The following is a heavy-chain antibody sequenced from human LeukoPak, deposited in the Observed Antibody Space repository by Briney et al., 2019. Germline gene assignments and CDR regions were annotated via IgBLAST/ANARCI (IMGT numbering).Heavy chain of an antibody. CDR1: GFTFSSYS. CDR2: ISSSSSYI. CDR3: ACTGGGSLIDY. Sequence: GWSLRLSCAASGFTFSSYSVNWVRQAPGKGLEWVSSISSSSSYIYYADSVKGRFTISRDNAKNSLYLQMNSLRAEDTAVYYCACTGGGSLIDYWGQGTLVTVSS. V-gene: IGHV3-21*01. D-gene: IGHD2-8*02. J-gene: IGHJ4*02.